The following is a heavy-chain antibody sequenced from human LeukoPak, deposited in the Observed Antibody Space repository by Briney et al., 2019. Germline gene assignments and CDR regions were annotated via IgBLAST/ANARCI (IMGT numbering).Heavy chain of an antibody. CDR2: ISAYNGNT. Sequence: ASVKVSCKASGYTFTSYGISWVRQAPGQGLEWMGWISAYNGNTNYAQKLQGRVAMTTDTSTSTAYMELRSVRSEDTAVYYWASLSNYEADYWGQGTLVTVSS. V-gene: IGHV1-18*01. D-gene: IGHD4-11*01. CDR3: ASLSNYEADY. CDR1: GYTFTSYG. J-gene: IGHJ4*02.